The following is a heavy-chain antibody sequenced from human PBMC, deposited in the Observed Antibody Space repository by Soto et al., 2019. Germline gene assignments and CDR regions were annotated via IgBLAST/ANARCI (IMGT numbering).Heavy chain of an antibody. D-gene: IGHD3-3*01. CDR3: ARGPPYDFWRGYPLLRYCYYGMDV. CDR2: INPSGGST. J-gene: IGHJ6*02. Sequence: ASVKVSCKASGYTFTSYYMHWVRQAPGHGLEWMGIINPSGGSTSYAQKFQGRVTMTRDTSTSTVYMELSSLRSEDTAVYYCARGPPYDFWRGYPLLRYCYYGMDVWGQGTTVTVSS. CDR1: GYTFTSYY. V-gene: IGHV1-46*01.